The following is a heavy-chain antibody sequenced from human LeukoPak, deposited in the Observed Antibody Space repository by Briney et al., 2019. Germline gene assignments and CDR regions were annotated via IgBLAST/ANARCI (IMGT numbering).Heavy chain of an antibody. J-gene: IGHJ3*02. D-gene: IGHD4-17*01. Sequence: GGSLRLSCAASGFTFSSYAMNWVRQAPGKGLEWVSVISGSGGSTYYADSVKGRFTMSRDNSKNTLYLQMNSLRAEDTAVYYCAKERGNGVRGAFDIWGRGTMVTVSS. V-gene: IGHV3-23*01. CDR1: GFTFSSYA. CDR2: ISGSGGST. CDR3: AKERGNGVRGAFDI.